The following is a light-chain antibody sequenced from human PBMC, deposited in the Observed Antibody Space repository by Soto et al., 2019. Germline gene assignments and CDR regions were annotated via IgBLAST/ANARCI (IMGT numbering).Light chain of an antibody. CDR3: AAWDDSLNVV. CDR1: SSNIGSNT. J-gene: IGLJ2*01. V-gene: IGLV1-44*01. Sequence: QSVLTQPPSASGTPGQRVTISCSGSSSNIGSNTVNSYQQLPGTAPKLLIYSNNQRPSGVPDRFSGSKSGTSASLAISGLQSEDEADYYCAAWDDSLNVVFGGGTKLTVL. CDR2: SNN.